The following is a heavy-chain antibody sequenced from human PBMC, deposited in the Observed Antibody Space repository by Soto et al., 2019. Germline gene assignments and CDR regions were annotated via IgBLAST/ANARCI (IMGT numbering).Heavy chain of an antibody. CDR1: GGTFSSYA. J-gene: IGHJ6*02. V-gene: IGHV1-69*13. Sequence: SVKVSCKASGGTFSSYAISWVRQAPGQGLEWMGGIIPIFGTANYAQKFQGRVTITADESTSTAYMELSSLRSEDTAVYYCARDPFYCSSTSCYTGSYYYYYGMDVWGQGTTVTVSS. CDR2: IIPIFGTA. CDR3: ARDPFYCSSTSCYTGSYYYYYGMDV. D-gene: IGHD2-2*02.